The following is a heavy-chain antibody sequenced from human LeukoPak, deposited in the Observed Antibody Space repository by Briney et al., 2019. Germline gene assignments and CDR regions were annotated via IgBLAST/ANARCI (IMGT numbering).Heavy chain of an antibody. D-gene: IGHD3-10*01. V-gene: IGHV4-30-2*01. CDR2: IYHSGST. CDR3: ARSENGGLLGY. Sequence: PSQTLSLTCAVSGGSISSGGYSWSWIRQPPGKGLEWIGYIYHSGSTYYNPSLKSRVTISVDRSKNQFSLKLSSVTAADTAVYYCARSENGGLLGYWGQGTLVTVSS. J-gene: IGHJ4*02. CDR1: GGSISSGGYS.